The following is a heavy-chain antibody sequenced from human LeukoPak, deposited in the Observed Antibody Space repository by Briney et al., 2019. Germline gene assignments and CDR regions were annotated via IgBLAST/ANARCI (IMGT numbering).Heavy chain of an antibody. CDR2: IIPILGIA. CDR3: ARDMSRDGYNQD. CDR1: GGTFSSYA. J-gene: IGHJ4*02. Sequence: SVKASCKASGGTFSSYAISWVRQAPGQGLEWMGRIIPILGIANYAQKFQGRVTITADKSTSTAYMELSSLRSEDTAVYYCARDMSRDGYNQDWGQGTLVTVSS. D-gene: IGHD5-24*01. V-gene: IGHV1-69*04.